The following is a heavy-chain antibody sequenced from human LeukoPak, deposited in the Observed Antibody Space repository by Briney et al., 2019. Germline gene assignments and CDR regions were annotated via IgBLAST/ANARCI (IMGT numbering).Heavy chain of an antibody. D-gene: IGHD2-2*02. CDR1: GGSIRSNTNFWGWDSSSY. CDR2: IHFTGTT. V-gene: IGHV4-39*01. CDR3: ARQRDTASVGAFDT. J-gene: IGHJ3*02. Sequence: SETLSLTCSVSGGSIRSNTNFWGWDSSSYWGWIRQPPGKGLEWIGSIHFTGTTYYNSSLQSRLTISVDTSENLFSLKLTSVTATDTALYYCARQRDTASVGAFDTWGQGTMVIVSP.